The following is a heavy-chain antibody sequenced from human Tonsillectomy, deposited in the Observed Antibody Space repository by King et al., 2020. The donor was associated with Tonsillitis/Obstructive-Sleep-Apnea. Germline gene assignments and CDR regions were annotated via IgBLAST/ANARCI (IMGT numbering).Heavy chain of an antibody. CDR3: ARDGDYYGSGRVGDAFDI. CDR2: ISSSSSYI. V-gene: IGHV3-21*01. D-gene: IGHD3-10*01. CDR1: GFTFSSYS. J-gene: IGHJ3*02. Sequence: VQLVESGGGLVKPGGSLRLSCAASGFTFSSYSMNWVRQAPGKGLEWVSSISSSSSYIYYADSVKGRFTISRDNAKNSLYLQMNSLRAEDTAIYYCARDGDYYGSGRVGDAFDIWGQGTMVTVSS.